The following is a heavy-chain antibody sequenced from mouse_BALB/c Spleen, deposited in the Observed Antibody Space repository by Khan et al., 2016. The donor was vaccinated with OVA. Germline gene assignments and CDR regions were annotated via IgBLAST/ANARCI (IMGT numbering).Heavy chain of an antibody. CDR2: IDPANGNT. CDR1: GFNIKDTY. Sequence: EVQLQESGAELVKPGASVKLSCTASGFNIKDTYIHWVKQRPEQGLEWIGRIDPANGNTDNVPKFQGKATMTADSSSNTAFLQLISLTSEDSAVYYCARPFYDYDALDCWGQGTSVTVSS. J-gene: IGHJ4*01. D-gene: IGHD1-1*01. CDR3: ARPFYDYDALDC. V-gene: IGHV14-3*02.